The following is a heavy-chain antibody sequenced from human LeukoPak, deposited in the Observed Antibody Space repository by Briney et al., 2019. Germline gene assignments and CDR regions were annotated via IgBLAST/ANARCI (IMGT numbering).Heavy chain of an antibody. V-gene: IGHV1-46*01. J-gene: IGHJ5*02. CDR2: INPSGGGT. CDR3: AREGSWSLPHLDR. D-gene: IGHD3-10*01. Sequence: ASVRGSCKASRYTFTSHYMQWVRLAPGQGLEWMGIINPSGGGTRYAQKFQGRVTMTRDTSTSTVYMELSSLRSEDTAVYYCAREGSWSLPHLDRWGQGTLVTVSS. CDR1: RYTFTSHY.